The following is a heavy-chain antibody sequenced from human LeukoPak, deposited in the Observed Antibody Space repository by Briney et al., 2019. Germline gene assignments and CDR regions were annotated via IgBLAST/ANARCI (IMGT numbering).Heavy chain of an antibody. CDR3: ARVRDYYYYMDV. D-gene: IGHD3-3*01. Sequence: SVKVSCKASGGTFSSYAISWVRQAPGQGLEWMGGIIPIFGTANYAQKFQGRVMITADESTSTAYMELSSLRSDDTAVYYCARVRDYYYYMDVWGKGTTVTVSS. J-gene: IGHJ6*03. V-gene: IGHV1-69*01. CDR1: GGTFSSYA. CDR2: IIPIFGTA.